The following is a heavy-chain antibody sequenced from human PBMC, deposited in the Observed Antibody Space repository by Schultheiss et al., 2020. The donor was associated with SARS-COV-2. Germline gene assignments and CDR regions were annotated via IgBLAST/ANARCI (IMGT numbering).Heavy chain of an antibody. V-gene: IGHV3-11*04. Sequence: GGSLRLSCAASGFTFSDYYMSWIRQAPGKGLEWVSYISSSSSTIYYADSVKGRFTISRDNSKNTLYLQMNSLRAEDTAVYYCARVEEGYYDSSGLFDYWGQGTLVTVSS. J-gene: IGHJ4*02. D-gene: IGHD3-22*01. CDR3: ARVEEGYYDSSGLFDY. CDR1: GFTFSDYY. CDR2: ISSSSSTI.